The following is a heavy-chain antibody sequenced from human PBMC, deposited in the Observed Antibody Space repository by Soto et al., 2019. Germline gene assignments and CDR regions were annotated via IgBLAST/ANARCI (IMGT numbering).Heavy chain of an antibody. D-gene: IGHD3-10*01. CDR1: GFTFSSYA. CDR2: ISGSGGST. V-gene: IGHV3-23*01. J-gene: IGHJ5*02. CDR3: AKDPRPWFGVPHNWFDP. Sequence: PGESLKISCAASGFTFSSYAMSWVRQAPGKGLEWVSAISGSGGSTYYADSVKGRFTISRDNSKNTLYLQMNSLRAEDTAVYYCAKDPRPWFGVPHNWFDPWGQGTLVTVSS.